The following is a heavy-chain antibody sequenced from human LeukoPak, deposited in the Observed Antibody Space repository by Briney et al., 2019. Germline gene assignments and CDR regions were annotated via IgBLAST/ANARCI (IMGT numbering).Heavy chain of an antibody. CDR1: GFTFSSCG. V-gene: IGHV3-30*18. CDR2: ISYDGSNK. CDR3: AKVQTNWDYYFDY. D-gene: IGHD7-27*01. J-gene: IGHJ4*02. Sequence: GRSLRLSCAASGFTFSSCGMHWVRQAPGKGLEWVAVISYDGSNKYYADSVKGRFTISRDNSKNTLYLQMNSLRAEDTAVYYCAKVQTNWDYYFDYWGQGTLVTVSS.